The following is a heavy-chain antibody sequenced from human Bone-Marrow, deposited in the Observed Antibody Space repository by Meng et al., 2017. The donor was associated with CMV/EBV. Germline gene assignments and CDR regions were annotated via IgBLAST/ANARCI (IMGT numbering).Heavy chain of an antibody. CDR2: IYSGGST. V-gene: IGHV3-66*01. J-gene: IGHJ6*02. CDR3: TTDPPLGLRFLEWLSPSNYYYYGMDV. Sequence: GESLKISCAASGFTVSSNYMSWVRQAPGKGLEWVSVIYSGGSTDYAAPVKGRFTISRDDSKNTLYLQMNSLKTEDTAVYYCTTDPPLGLRFLEWLSPSNYYYYGMDVWGQGTTVTVSS. CDR1: GFTVSSNY. D-gene: IGHD3-3*01.